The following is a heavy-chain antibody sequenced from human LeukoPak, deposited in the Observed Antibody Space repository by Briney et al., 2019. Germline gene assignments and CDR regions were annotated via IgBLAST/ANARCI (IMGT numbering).Heavy chain of an antibody. J-gene: IGHJ3*02. CDR1: GGSISSSSYY. CDR3: ARDRRSNYYDSSGPQDAFDI. Sequence: SETLSLTCTVSGGSISSSSYYWGWIRQPPGKGLEWIGSIYYSGSTNYNPSLKSRVTISVDTSKNQFSLKLSSVTAADTAVYYCARDRRSNYYDSSGPQDAFDIWGQGTMVTVSS. CDR2: IYYSGST. V-gene: IGHV4-39*07. D-gene: IGHD3-22*01.